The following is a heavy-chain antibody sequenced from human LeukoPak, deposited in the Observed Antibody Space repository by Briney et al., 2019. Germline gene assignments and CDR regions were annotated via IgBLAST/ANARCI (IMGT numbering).Heavy chain of an antibody. CDR1: GYTFTSYG. CDR3: ARAGDSSGYYSL. Sequence: VSVKVSCKASGYTFTSYGISWVRQAPGQGLEWMGIINPSGGSTSYAQKFQGRVTMTRDMSTSTVYMELSSLRSEDTAVYYCARAGDSSGYYSLWGQGTLVTVSS. J-gene: IGHJ4*02. V-gene: IGHV1-46*01. D-gene: IGHD3-22*01. CDR2: INPSGGST.